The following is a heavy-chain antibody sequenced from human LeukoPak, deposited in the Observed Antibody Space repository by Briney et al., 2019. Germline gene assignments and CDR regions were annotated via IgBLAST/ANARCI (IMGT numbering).Heavy chain of an antibody. Sequence: ASVKVSCKASGYTFTGYYMHWVRQAPGQGLEWMGCINPNSGGTNYAQKSQGRVTMTRDTSISTAYMELSRLRSDDTAVYYCARDLGAGSRGGKPARDDYWGQGTLVTVSS. D-gene: IGHD4-23*01. CDR1: GYTFTGYY. CDR2: INPNSGGT. V-gene: IGHV1-2*02. CDR3: ARDLGAGSRGGKPARDDY. J-gene: IGHJ4*02.